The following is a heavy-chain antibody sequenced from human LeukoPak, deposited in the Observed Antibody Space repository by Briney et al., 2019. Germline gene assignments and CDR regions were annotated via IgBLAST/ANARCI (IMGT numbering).Heavy chain of an antibody. J-gene: IGHJ4*02. CDR3: ASSRGYGYHDY. Sequence: GGSLRLSCAASGFTVSTNYMSWVRQAPGKGLEWVSVIYSGGSTYYADTMKGRFTLSRDNSKNTLYLQMNSLRAEDTAVYYCASSRGYGYHDYWGQGTLVTVSS. V-gene: IGHV3-53*01. D-gene: IGHD5-18*01. CDR1: GFTVSTNY. CDR2: IYSGGST.